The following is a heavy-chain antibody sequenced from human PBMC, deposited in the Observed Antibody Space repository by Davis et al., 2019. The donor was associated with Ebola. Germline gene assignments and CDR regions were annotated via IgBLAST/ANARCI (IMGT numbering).Heavy chain of an antibody. Sequence: ASVKVSCKASGYTFTSCGISWVRQAPGQGLEWMGWINPNSGGTNYAQKFQGWVTMTRDTSISTAYMELSRLRSDDTAVYYCARDLSGVAGFDYWGQGTLVTVSS. CDR2: INPNSGGT. V-gene: IGHV1-2*04. J-gene: IGHJ4*02. D-gene: IGHD6-19*01. CDR3: ARDLSGVAGFDY. CDR1: GYTFTSCG.